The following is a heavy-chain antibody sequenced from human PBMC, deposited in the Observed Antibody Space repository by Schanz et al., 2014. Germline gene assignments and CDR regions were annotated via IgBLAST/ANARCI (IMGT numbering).Heavy chain of an antibody. D-gene: IGHD3-10*01. V-gene: IGHV1-18*01. J-gene: IGHJ6*02. CDR3: ARAKRFGDMDV. CDR1: GYTFSSYG. Sequence: QVQLVQSGGEMKKPGASVKVSCKTSGYTFSSYGISWVRQAPGQGLEWMGWISAYNGHTDYAQKLQGRVTLTTDTATSTAYMELRNLRSDDTAVYYCARAKRFGDMDVWGQGTTXTVSS. CDR2: ISAYNGHT.